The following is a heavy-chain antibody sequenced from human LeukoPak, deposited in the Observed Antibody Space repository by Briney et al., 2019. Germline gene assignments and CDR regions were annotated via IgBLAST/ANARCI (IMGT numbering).Heavy chain of an antibody. CDR2: MNPNSGNT. J-gene: IGHJ4*02. V-gene: IGHV1-8*01. CDR3: ARSAGYCSGGSCYDFDY. Sequence: ASVKVSCKTSGYTFTSYDINWVRQATGQGLEWMGWMNPNSGNTGYAQKFQGRVTMTRNTSISTAYMELSSLRSEDTAVYYCARSAGYCSGGSCYDFDYWGQGTLVTVSS. D-gene: IGHD2-15*01. CDR1: GYTFTSYD.